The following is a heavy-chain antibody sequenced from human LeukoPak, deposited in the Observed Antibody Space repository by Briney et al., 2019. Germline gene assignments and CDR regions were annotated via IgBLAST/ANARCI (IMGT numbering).Heavy chain of an antibody. CDR1: GYTFTSYG. J-gene: IGHJ5*02. D-gene: IGHD2-2*01. CDR3: ARDRVPADKEGWFDP. V-gene: IGHV1-18*01. Sequence: GASVKVSCKASGYTFTSYGISWVRQAPGQGLEWMGWISVYNDNTKYAQKFQGRVTMTTETSMSTVNMELRSLRSDDTAVYYCARDRVPADKEGWFDPWGQGTLVTVSS. CDR2: ISVYNDNT.